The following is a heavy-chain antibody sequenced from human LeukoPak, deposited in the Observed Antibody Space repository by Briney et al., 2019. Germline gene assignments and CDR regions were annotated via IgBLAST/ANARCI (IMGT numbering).Heavy chain of an antibody. V-gene: IGHV3-23*01. J-gene: IGHJ6*03. CDR2: ISGSGGST. Sequence: GGSLRLSCAASGFTFSSYAMSWVRQAPGKGLEWVSAISGSGGSTYYADSVKGRFTISRDNSKNTLYLQMNSLRAEDTAVYYCAKEGCSSTSCLGYYYYYYMDVWGKGTTVTVSS. CDR3: AKEGCSSTSCLGYYYYYYMDV. CDR1: GFTFSSYA. D-gene: IGHD2-2*01.